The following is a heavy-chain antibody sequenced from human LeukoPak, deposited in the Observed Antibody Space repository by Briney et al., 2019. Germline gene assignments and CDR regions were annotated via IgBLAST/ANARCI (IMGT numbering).Heavy chain of an antibody. V-gene: IGHV4-39*01. CDR3: ARPRISYSSGWYRGDKDLPDDY. J-gene: IGHJ4*02. CDR2: IYYSGST. CDR1: GGSISSSSYY. D-gene: IGHD6-19*01. Sequence: SENLSLTCTVSGGSISSSSYYWGWIRQPPGKGLEWIGSIYYSGSTYYNPSLKSRVTISVDTSKNQFSLKLSSVTAADTAVYYCARPRISYSSGWYRGDKDLPDDYWGQGTLVTVSS.